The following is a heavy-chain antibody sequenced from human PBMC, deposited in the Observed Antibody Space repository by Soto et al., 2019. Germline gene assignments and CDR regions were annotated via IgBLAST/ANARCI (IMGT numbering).Heavy chain of an antibody. Sequence: GGSLRLSCAASGFTFSSYSMNWVRQAPGKGLEWVSSISSSSSYIYYADSVKGRFTISRDNAKNSLYLQMNSLRAEDTTVYYCARDHDDAFDIWGQGTMVTVSS. J-gene: IGHJ3*02. CDR1: GFTFSSYS. CDR3: ARDHDDAFDI. V-gene: IGHV3-21*01. CDR2: ISSSSSYI.